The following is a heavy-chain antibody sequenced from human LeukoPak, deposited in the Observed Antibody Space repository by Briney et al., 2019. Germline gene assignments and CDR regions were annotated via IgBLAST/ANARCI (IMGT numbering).Heavy chain of an antibody. V-gene: IGHV3-30*03. J-gene: IGHJ4*02. CDR1: GFTFNTYG. CDR2: ISYDGSNK. Sequence: TGGSLRLSCAASGFTFNTYGMHWVRQAPGKGLEWVTFISYDGSNKYYADSVRGRFTISRDNSKNTLYLQMNSLRVEDTAVYYCARDLRTSFGSGSFYYFFDYWGQGTLVTVSS. D-gene: IGHD3-10*01. CDR3: ARDLRTSFGSGSFYYFFDY.